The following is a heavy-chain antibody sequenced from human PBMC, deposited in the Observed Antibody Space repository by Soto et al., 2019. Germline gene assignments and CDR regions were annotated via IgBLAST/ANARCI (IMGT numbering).Heavy chain of an antibody. D-gene: IGHD2-15*01. CDR1: GGSISSGGYS. CDR3: ARGQVGAAQH. J-gene: IGHJ4*02. CDR2: IYHSGST. V-gene: IGHV4-30-2*01. Sequence: QLQLQQSGSGLVKPSQPLSLTCAVSGGSISSGGYSWSWIRQPPGKGLEWIGYIYHSGSTYYNPSLNSRGTMSVARSKNQFSLKLSSVTAADTAVYYCARGQVGAAQHWGQGTLVTVSS.